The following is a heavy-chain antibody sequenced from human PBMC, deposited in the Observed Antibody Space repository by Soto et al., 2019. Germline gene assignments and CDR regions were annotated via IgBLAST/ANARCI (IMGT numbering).Heavy chain of an antibody. D-gene: IGHD2-15*01. J-gene: IGHJ4*02. CDR2: INNSGGTI. V-gene: IGHV3-23*01. CDR3: AKDISEWCQGYFDY. CDR1: GITFSNYA. Sequence: EVQLLESGGGLVQPGGSLRLSCAASGITFSNYAMSWVRQAPGKGLEWVSIINNSGGTIYYADSVKGRFTISRDNSKNTLYLQMNSLRAEDTAVYHCAKDISEWCQGYFDYWGQGTLVTVSS.